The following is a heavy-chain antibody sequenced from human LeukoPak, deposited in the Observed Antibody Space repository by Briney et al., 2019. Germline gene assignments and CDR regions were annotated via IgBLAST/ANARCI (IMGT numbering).Heavy chain of an antibody. CDR3: AREAGGAFSNYFDF. CDR1: GGTFNNYA. CDR2: TIPLLGTA. Sequence: SVKVSCKASGGTFNNYAISWVRQAPGLGLEWMGGTIPLLGTANYAQRFQGRVSINTDESTGTAYMELSSLTSDDTAIYYCAREAGGAFSNYFDFWGQGTLVTVSS. J-gene: IGHJ4*02. D-gene: IGHD1-26*01. V-gene: IGHV1-69*05.